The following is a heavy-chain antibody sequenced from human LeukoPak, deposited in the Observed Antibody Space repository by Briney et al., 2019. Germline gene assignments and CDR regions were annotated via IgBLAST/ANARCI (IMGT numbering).Heavy chain of an antibody. CDR3: ARGEGRPNKWLLYPSSGLELRH. CDR1: GYSFTSYW. D-gene: IGHD3-3*01. V-gene: IGHV5-51*01. J-gene: IGHJ4*02. Sequence: GESLKISCKGSGYSFTSYWIGWVRQMPGKGLEWMGIIYPGDSDTRYSPSFQGQVTISADKSISTAYLQWSSLKASDTAMYYCARGEGRPNKWLLYPSSGLELRHWGQGTLVTVSS. CDR2: IYPGDSDT.